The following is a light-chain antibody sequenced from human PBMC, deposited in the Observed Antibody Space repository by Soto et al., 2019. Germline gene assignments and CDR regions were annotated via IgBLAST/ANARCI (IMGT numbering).Light chain of an antibody. V-gene: IGKV1-39*01. CDR3: QQSYSTPSHT. CDR2: AAS. CDR1: QSISSY. Sequence: DIQMTQSPSSLSASVGDRVTITCRASQSISSYLNWYQQKPGKAPKLLIYAASSLQSGVPSRFSGSRSGTDFTLTISSLQPEDFATYYCQQSYSTPSHTFGGGTKVEIK. J-gene: IGKJ4*01.